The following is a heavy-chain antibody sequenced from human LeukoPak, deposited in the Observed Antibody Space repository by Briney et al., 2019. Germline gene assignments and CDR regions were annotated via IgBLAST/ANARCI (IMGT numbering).Heavy chain of an antibody. Sequence: ASVKVSCKASGYTFTGYYMHWVRQAPGQGLECMGRINPNSGGTNYAQKFQGRVTMTRDTSISTAYMELSRLRSDDTAVYYCARSRPIVPAKVNWFDPWGQGTLVTVSS. CDR3: ARSRPIVPAKVNWFDP. D-gene: IGHD2-2*01. CDR1: GYTFTGYY. V-gene: IGHV1-2*06. CDR2: INPNSGGT. J-gene: IGHJ5*02.